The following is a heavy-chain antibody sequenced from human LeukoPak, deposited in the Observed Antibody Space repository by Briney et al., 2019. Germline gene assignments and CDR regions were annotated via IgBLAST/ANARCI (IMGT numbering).Heavy chain of an antibody. D-gene: IGHD3-10*02. CDR1: GFTFSRYA. J-gene: IGHJ4*02. V-gene: IGHV3-23*01. Sequence: GSLRLSSAASGFTFSRYAMSSVRQAPEKRLEWVSGISSSGSRTYYADSVKGRFTISRDNSKNTLYLQMNSLRAEDAAVYHCAKDPGSLFDGYFDYWGQGTLVTVSS. CDR3: AKDPGSLFDGYFDY. CDR2: ISSSGSRT.